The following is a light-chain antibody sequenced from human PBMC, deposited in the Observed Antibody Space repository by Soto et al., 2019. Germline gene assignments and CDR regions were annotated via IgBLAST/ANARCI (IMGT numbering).Light chain of an antibody. CDR3: HQYNELVT. J-gene: IGKJ4*01. CDR2: GAS. V-gene: IGKV3-15*01. CDR1: QSVSTN. Sequence: IVMTQSPVTLSVFPGERATLSCRASQSVSTNVAWYQQKPGQAPRLLIYGASTRATGIAARFSGSGSGTEFTLTISSLQSEDFAVYFCHQYNELVTFGGGTRVEIK.